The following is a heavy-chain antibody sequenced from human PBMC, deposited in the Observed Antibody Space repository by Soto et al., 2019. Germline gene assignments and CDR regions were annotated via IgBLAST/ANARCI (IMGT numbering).Heavy chain of an antibody. J-gene: IGHJ4*02. Sequence: SETLSLTCTVSGDSISGYYWSWLRQPPGRGLEWIGYIYYSGSTNYNPSLKGRVSMSVDTSKNQFSLKLTSVTAADTAVYFCAKYRRTDAEGYTFDYWGQGALVTVSS. CDR1: GDSISGYY. CDR3: AKYRRTDAEGYTFDY. CDR2: IYYSGST. D-gene: IGHD2-15*01. V-gene: IGHV4-59*01.